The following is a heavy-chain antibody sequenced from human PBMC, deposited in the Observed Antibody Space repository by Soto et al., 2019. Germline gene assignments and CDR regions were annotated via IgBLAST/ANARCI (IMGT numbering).Heavy chain of an antibody. CDR1: GGSVIGGSYY. J-gene: IGHJ4*02. D-gene: IGHD3-22*01. V-gene: IGHV4-61*01. CDR2: IYYSGST. CDR3: VRDHYYDNNGHERISFDY. Sequence: SSETLSLTCTVSGGSVIGGSYYWTWIRQPPGKGLEWIGNIYYSGSTNYNPSLKSRVSISIGTSKIQFSLKLGSVAAADTAVYYCVRDHYYDNNGHERISFDYWGQGTLVTVSS.